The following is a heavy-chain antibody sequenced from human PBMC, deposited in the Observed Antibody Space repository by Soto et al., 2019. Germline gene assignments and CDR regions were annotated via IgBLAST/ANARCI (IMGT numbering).Heavy chain of an antibody. V-gene: IGHV4-34*01. Sequence: PSETLSLTCAVYGGSFSDYYWSWIRQSPGKGLEWIGEINHSGSTNYNPSLKSRVTMSVDTSKNQFSLKLSSVTAADTSVYYCARGVANKAAAAANWFDPWGQGTLVTVSS. CDR2: INHSGST. J-gene: IGHJ5*02. CDR3: ARGVANKAAAAANWFDP. CDR1: GGSFSDYY. D-gene: IGHD6-13*01.